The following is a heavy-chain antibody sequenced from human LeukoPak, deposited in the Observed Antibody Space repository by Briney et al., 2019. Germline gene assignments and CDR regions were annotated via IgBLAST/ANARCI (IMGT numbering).Heavy chain of an antibody. D-gene: IGHD6-19*01. J-gene: IGHJ5*02. V-gene: IGHV3-23*01. CDR3: AKGSYSSGWDP. CDR2: ISGSGGST. CDR1: GFTFSSYA. Sequence: GGSLRLSCAASGFTFSSYAMSWVRQAPGKGLEWVSGISGSGGSTYYADSVKGRFIISRDNSKNTLYLQMDSLRAEDTAVYYCAKGSYSSGWDPWGQGTLVTVSS.